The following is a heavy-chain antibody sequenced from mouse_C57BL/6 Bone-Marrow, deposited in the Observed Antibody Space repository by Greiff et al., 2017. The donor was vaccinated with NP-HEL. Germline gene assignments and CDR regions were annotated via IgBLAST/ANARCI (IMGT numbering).Heavy chain of an antibody. CDR1: GYTFTSYW. V-gene: IGHV1-7*01. J-gene: IGHJ1*03. CDR3: ATPNYYGSSYPRV. Sequence: QVQLKESGAELAKPGASVKLSCKASGYTFTSYWMHWVKQRPGQGLEWIGYINPSSGYTKYNQKFKDKATLTADKSSSTAYMQLSSLTYEDSAVYYCATPNYYGSSYPRVWGTGTTVTVSS. D-gene: IGHD1-1*01. CDR2: INPSSGYT.